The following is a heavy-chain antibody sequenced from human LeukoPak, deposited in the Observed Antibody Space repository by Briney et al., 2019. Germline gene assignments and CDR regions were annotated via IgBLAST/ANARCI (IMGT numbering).Heavy chain of an antibody. D-gene: IGHD2-2*01. CDR3: ARSYCSSTTCYSHNWFDP. Sequence: SETLSLTCTVSGGSISSYYWSWIQQPAGKGLEWIGRIYTSGSTNYNPSLKSRVTMSVDTSKNQFSLKLSSVTAADTAVYYRARSYCSSTTCYSHNWFDPWGQGTLVTVSS. CDR2: IYTSGST. J-gene: IGHJ5*02. V-gene: IGHV4-4*07. CDR1: GGSISSYY.